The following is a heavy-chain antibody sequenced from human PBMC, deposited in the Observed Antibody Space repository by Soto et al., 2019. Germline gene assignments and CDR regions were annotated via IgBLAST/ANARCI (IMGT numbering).Heavy chain of an antibody. D-gene: IGHD5-12*01. CDR2: INPNSGGT. Sequence: ASVKVSCKASGYTFTGYYMHWVRQAPGQGLEWMGWINPNSGGTNYAQKFQGWVTMTRDTSISTAYMELSRLRSDDTAVYYCARKGYIGNFGLDVWGQGTTVTVSS. V-gene: IGHV1-2*04. J-gene: IGHJ6*02. CDR3: ARKGYIGNFGLDV. CDR1: GYTFTGYY.